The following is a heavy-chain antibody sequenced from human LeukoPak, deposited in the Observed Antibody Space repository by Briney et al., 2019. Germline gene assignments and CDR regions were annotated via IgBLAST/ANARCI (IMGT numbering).Heavy chain of an antibody. D-gene: IGHD5-18*01. Sequence: GGSLRLSCAASGFTFNDFYLTWVRQAPGMGLEWVAYISPNGQTTYYAESLQGRFTISRDNAKSPLFLQINNLGVDDTAVYYCAKAFTALVFFEYWGQGALVTVSS. CDR2: ISPNGQTT. J-gene: IGHJ4*02. CDR3: AKAFTALVFFEY. V-gene: IGHV3-11*01. CDR1: GFTFNDFY.